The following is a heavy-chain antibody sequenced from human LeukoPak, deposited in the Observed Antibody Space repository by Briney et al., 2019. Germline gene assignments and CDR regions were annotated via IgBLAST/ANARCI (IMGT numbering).Heavy chain of an antibody. CDR1: GGTSNSHA. J-gene: IGHJ4*02. CDR3: ATTNDGGGYQWGNFFDF. V-gene: IGHV1-69*04. Sequence: ASVKVSCKASGGTSNSHAISWVRQAPGQGLEWMGRIIPNLGTTNRAQNFQDRVTLTADKSTNTAYMELTSLTSDDTAVYYCATTNDGGGYQWGNFFDFWGQGTLVTVSS. CDR2: IIPNLGTT. D-gene: IGHD3-22*01.